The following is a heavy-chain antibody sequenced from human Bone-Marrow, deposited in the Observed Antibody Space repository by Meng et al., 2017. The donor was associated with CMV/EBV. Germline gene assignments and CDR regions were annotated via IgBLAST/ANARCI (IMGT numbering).Heavy chain of an antibody. V-gene: IGHV3-53*01. CDR3: ARDRGDLMYYFDL. D-gene: IGHD3-10*01. CDR1: GFAGTNYY. J-gene: IGHJ4*02. CDR2: IYSSGST. Sequence: GESLKISCAASGFAGTNYYMSWVRQSPGKGLEWVSVIYSSGSTYFADSVKGRFTVSRDSSKNMLYLQMDSLRAEDTAVYYCARDRGDLMYYFDLWGQGSLVTVSS.